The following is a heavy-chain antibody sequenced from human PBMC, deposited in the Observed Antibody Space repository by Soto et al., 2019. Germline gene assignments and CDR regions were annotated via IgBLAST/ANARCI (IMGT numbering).Heavy chain of an antibody. CDR1: GYTIINYN. CDR2: INPSGGRT. J-gene: IGHJ6*02. Sequence: ASLKVSCNSSGYTIINYNVHWVGQAPGQGLEWMGMINPSGGRTTYPQKFQGRVTMTRDTSTSTVYVEMSSLRSDDTAVFYCAREKASTSLLTHYYYAMDVWGQGTTVTVSS. V-gene: IGHV1-46*01. CDR3: AREKASTSLLTHYYYAMDV.